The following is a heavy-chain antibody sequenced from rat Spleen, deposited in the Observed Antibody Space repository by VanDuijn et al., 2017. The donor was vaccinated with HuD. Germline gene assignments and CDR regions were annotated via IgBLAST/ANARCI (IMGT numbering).Heavy chain of an antibody. J-gene: IGHJ3*01. Sequence: EVQLVESGGGLVQPGRSLKLSCEASGFTFSNFGIHWIRQAPAKGLEWVASISPGGGTTYYRDSMKGRFTISRDNAKSTLYLQMDSLRSEDTATYYCTSTEIVMPRRYAYWGQGTLVTVSS. V-gene: IGHV5-19*01. CDR1: GFTFSNFG. D-gene: IGHD1-12*01. CDR3: TSTEIVMPRRYAY. CDR2: ISPGGGTT.